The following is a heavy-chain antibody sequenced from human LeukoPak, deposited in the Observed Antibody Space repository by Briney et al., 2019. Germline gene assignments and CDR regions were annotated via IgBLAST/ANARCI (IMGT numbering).Heavy chain of an antibody. CDR3: ARVLYSAAAVILDY. CDR1: GGSISSSSYY. D-gene: IGHD6-13*01. V-gene: IGHV4-39*07. Sequence: SETLSLTCTVSGGSISSSSYYWGWIRQPPGKGLEWIGSIYYSGSTYYNPSLKSRVTMSVDTSKNQFSLKLSSVTAADTAVYYCARVLYSAAAVILDYWGQGTLVTVSS. CDR2: IYYSGST. J-gene: IGHJ4*02.